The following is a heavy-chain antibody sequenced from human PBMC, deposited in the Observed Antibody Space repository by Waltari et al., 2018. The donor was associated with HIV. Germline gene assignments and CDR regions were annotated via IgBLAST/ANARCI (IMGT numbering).Heavy chain of an antibody. V-gene: IGHV1-46*01. D-gene: IGHD2-8*01. CDR3: ARGIVVLAYALYYFDH. CDR2: SKPSDGTT. Sequence: QVQLVQSGAAVKKPGASVKVSCKAGGYTFTSYHIHWVRQAPGQGLEWMGKSKPSDGTTSDAQNVQGRVTMTRDTSTSTVYRGLSSLRAEDTAVYFCARGIVVLAYALYYFDHWGQGTLATVSS. J-gene: IGHJ4*02. CDR1: GYTFTSYH.